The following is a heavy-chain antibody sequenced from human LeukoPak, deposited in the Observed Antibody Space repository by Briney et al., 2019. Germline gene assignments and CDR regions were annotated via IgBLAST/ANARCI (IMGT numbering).Heavy chain of an antibody. CDR3: AKGQAATPEYFDY. Sequence: SGGSLRLSCAASGFTFSSYWMSWVRQAPGKGLEWVANIKQDGSERNYVDSVKGRFTISRDNAKSSLFLQMNSLRAEDTAVYYCAKGQAATPEYFDYWGQGTLVTVSS. CDR1: GFTFSSYW. J-gene: IGHJ4*02. D-gene: IGHD2-15*01. V-gene: IGHV3-7*03. CDR2: IKQDGSER.